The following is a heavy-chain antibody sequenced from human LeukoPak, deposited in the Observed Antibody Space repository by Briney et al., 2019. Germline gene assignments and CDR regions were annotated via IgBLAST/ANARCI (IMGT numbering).Heavy chain of an antibody. J-gene: IGHJ4*02. CDR3: AKAYVEMATIPPDY. CDR2: ISYDGSNK. CDR1: GFTFSSYA. Sequence: GGSLRLSCAASGFTFSSYAMHWVRQAPGKGLEWVAVISYDGSNKYYADSVKGRFTISRDNAKNSLYLQMNSLRAEDTALYYCAKAYVEMATIPPDYWGQGTLVTVSS. D-gene: IGHD5-24*01. V-gene: IGHV3-30-3*01.